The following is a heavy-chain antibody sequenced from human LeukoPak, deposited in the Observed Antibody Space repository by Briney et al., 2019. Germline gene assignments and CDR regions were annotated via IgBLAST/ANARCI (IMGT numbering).Heavy chain of an antibody. J-gene: IGHJ4*02. Sequence: SETLSLTCTVSGGSISSYYWSWIRQPPGKGLEWIVYIYYSGGTNYNPSLKSRVTISVDTSKNQFSLKLSSVTAADTAVYYCARTPAGDGSGRDYFDYWGQGTLVTVSS. CDR3: ARTPAGDGSGRDYFDY. CDR1: GGSISSYY. CDR2: IYYSGGT. V-gene: IGHV4-59*01. D-gene: IGHD3-22*01.